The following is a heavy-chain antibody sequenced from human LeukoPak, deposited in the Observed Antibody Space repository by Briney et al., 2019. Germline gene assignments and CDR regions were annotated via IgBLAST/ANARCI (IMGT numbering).Heavy chain of an antibody. CDR1: GFILSGFW. CDR2: IKQDGDEK. Sequence: PGGSLRLSCAASGFILSGFWMSWVRRAPGKGLGWVANIKQDGDEKYYVDSVKGRFTISRDNAKNSAYLQINSLRVEDTAVYYCVAISYLAFDIWGQGTMVTVSS. CDR3: VAISYLAFDI. D-gene: IGHD3-3*01. J-gene: IGHJ3*02. V-gene: IGHV3-7*01.